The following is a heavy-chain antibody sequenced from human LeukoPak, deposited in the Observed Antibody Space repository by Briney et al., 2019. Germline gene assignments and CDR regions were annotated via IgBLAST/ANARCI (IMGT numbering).Heavy chain of an antibody. Sequence: SETLSLTCAVYGGSFSGSYWNWIRQPPGKGLEWIGEINHSGSTNYNPSLKSRVTISVDTSKNQFSLKLRSVTAADTAVYYCAGRQWYLLTTTPDYWGQGALVTVSS. V-gene: IGHV4-34*01. CDR3: AGRQWYLLTTTPDY. CDR1: GGSFSGSY. D-gene: IGHD2-15*01. CDR2: INHSGST. J-gene: IGHJ4*02.